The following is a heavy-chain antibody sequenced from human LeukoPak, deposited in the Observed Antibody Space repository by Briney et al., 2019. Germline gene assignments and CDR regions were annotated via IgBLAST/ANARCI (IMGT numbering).Heavy chain of an antibody. CDR3: ARVIRAAPGKGYFDY. CDR2: ISGSGGST. Sequence: GGSLRLSCATSGFIFSTYALSWVRQAPGKGLEWASSISGSGGSTYHADSVKGRFTISRDSSKNTLYLQMNSLRAEDTAIYFCARVIRAAPGKGYFDYWGQGTLVTVSS. D-gene: IGHD6-13*01. V-gene: IGHV3-23*01. J-gene: IGHJ4*02. CDR1: GFIFSTYA.